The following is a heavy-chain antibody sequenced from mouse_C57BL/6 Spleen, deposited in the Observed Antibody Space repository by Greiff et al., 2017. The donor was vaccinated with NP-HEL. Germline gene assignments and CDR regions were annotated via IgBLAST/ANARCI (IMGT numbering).Heavy chain of an antibody. V-gene: IGHV1-52*01. CDR3: ARGGVGKDDYDETGYYFDY. CDR1: GYTFTSYW. J-gene: IGHJ2*01. CDR2: IDPSDSET. D-gene: IGHD2-4*01. Sequence: QVQLQQPGAELVRPGSSVKLSCKASGYTFTSYWMHWVKQRPIQGLEWIGNIDPSDSETHYNQKFKDKATLTVDKSSSTAYMQLSSLTSDDSAVYYCARGGVGKDDYDETGYYFDYWGQGTTLTVSS.